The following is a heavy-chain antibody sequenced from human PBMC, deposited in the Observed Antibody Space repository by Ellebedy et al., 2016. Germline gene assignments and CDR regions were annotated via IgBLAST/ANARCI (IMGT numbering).Heavy chain of an antibody. CDR3: ARSPSDYMVRGVIFPFDY. D-gene: IGHD3-10*01. Sequence: ASVKVSXKASGYTFTSYGISWVRQAPGQGLEWMGWISAYNGNTNYAQKLQGRVTMTTDTSTSTAYMELRSLRSDDTAVYYCARSPSDYMVRGVIFPFDYWGQGTLVTVSS. CDR1: GYTFTSYG. J-gene: IGHJ4*02. V-gene: IGHV1-18*01. CDR2: ISAYNGNT.